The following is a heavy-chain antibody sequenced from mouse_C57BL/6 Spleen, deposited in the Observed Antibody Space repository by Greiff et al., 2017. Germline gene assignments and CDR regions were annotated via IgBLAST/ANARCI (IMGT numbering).Heavy chain of an antibody. CDR2: ISYDGSN. CDR3: ARGDYYSNYAAY. CDR1: GYSITSGYY. J-gene: IGHJ3*01. Sequence: EVQLVESGPGLVKPSQSLSLTCSVTGYSITSGYYWNWIRQFPGNKLEWMGYISYDGSNNYNPSLKNRISITRDTSKNQFFLKLNSVTTEDTATYYCARGDYYSNYAAYWGQGTLVTVSA. D-gene: IGHD2-5*01. V-gene: IGHV3-6*01.